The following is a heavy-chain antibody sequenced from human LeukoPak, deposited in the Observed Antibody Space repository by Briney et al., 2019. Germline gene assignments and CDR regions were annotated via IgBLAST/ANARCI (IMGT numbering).Heavy chain of an antibody. J-gene: IGHJ6*03. D-gene: IGHD1-26*01. CDR3: ARVRSDGGRGYYYYYMDV. Sequence: GGSLRLSCAASGFTFSSYWMHWVRQAPGKGLVWVSRINTDGSSTSYADSVKGRFTISRDNAKNTLYLQMNSLRAEDTAVYYCARVRSDGGRGYYYYYMDVWGKGTTVTVSS. CDR2: INTDGSST. CDR1: GFTFSSYW. V-gene: IGHV3-74*01.